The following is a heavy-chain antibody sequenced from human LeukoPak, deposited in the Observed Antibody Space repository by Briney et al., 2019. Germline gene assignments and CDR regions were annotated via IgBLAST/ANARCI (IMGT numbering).Heavy chain of an antibody. CDR2: ISGSGGST. CDR3: ANRKTRPYGMDV. CDR1: GFTFSDYY. D-gene: IGHD6-6*01. V-gene: IGHV3-23*01. J-gene: IGHJ6*02. Sequence: GGSLRLSCAASGFTFSDYYMSWVRQAPGKGLEWVSAISGSGGSTYYADSVKGRFTISRDNSKNTLYLQMNSLRAEDTAVYYCANRKTRPYGMDVWGQGTTVTVSS.